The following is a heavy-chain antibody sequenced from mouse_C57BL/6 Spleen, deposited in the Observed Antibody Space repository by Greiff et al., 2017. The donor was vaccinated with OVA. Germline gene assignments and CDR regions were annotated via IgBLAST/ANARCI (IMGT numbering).Heavy chain of an antibody. CDR2: INYDGSST. V-gene: IGHV5-16*01. J-gene: IGHJ3*01. Sequence: EVHLVESEGGLVQPGSSMKLSCTASGFTFSDYYMAWVRQVPEKGLEWVANINYDGSSTYYLDSLKSRFIISRDNAKNILYLQMSSLKSEDTATYYCARGDYYGSSWGFAYWGQGTLVTVSA. CDR1: GFTFSDYY. D-gene: IGHD1-1*01. CDR3: ARGDYYGSSWGFAY.